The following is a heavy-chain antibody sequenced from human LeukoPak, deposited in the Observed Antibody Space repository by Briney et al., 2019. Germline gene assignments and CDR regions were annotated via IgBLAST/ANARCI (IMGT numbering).Heavy chain of an antibody. V-gene: IGHV4-4*07. Sequence: SETLSLTCTVSGGSISTYIWSWIRQTAGKGLEWIGRISDSGSTRYNPSLKSRFTMSVDTSKNQFSLKLDSVTAADTAVYFCARAPYCSGGSCYQYYFDYWGQGTLVTVSS. D-gene: IGHD2-15*01. CDR1: GGSISTYI. J-gene: IGHJ4*02. CDR3: ARAPYCSGGSCYQYYFDY. CDR2: ISDSGST.